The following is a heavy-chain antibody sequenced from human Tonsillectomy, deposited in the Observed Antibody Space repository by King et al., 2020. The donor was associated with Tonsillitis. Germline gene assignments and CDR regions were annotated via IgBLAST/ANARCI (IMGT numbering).Heavy chain of an antibody. CDR3: ARTAMVTQTDYYYYYMDV. V-gene: IGHV1-69*04. Sequence: QLVQSGAEVKKPGSSVKVSCKASGGTFSSYAISWVRQAPGQGLEWMGRIIPILGIANYAQKFQGRVTITADKSTSTAYMELSSLRSEDTAVYYCARTAMVTQTDYYYYYMDVWGKGATVTVSS. D-gene: IGHD5-18*01. CDR1: GGTFSSYA. J-gene: IGHJ6*03. CDR2: IIPILGIA.